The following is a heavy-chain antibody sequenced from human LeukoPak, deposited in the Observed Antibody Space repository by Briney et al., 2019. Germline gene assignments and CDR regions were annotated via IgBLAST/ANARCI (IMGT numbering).Heavy chain of an antibody. V-gene: IGHV3-23*01. J-gene: IGHJ5*02. CDR1: GFTFSNYG. D-gene: IGHD1/OR15-1a*01. Sequence: PGGSLRLSCAASGFTFSNYGMGWVRQARGKGLEWVSSITQSGSSTYYADSVRGRITISRDNSKNMVFLQMNSLRVEDTAVYYCGRAEDNNGFHVPNWFDPWGQGTLVTVSS. CDR3: GRAEDNNGFHVPNWFDP. CDR2: ITQSGSST.